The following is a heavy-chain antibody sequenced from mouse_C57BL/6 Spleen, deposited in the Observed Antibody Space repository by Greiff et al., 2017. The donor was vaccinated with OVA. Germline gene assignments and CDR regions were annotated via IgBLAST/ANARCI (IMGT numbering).Heavy chain of an antibody. Sequence: EVKLVESEGGLVQPGSSMKLSCTASGFTFSDYYMAWVRQVPEKGLEWVANINYDGSSTYYLDSLKSRFIISRDNAKNILYLQMSSLKSEDTATYYCAIYDGYLGFAYWGQGTLVTVSA. V-gene: IGHV5-16*01. CDR1: GFTFSDYY. CDR3: AIYDGYLGFAY. CDR2: INYDGSST. J-gene: IGHJ3*01. D-gene: IGHD2-3*01.